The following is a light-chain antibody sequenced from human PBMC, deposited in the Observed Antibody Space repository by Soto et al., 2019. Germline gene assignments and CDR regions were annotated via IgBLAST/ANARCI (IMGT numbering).Light chain of an antibody. J-gene: IGLJ3*02. CDR3: ATWDSSLGAVV. CDR1: SSDVGGYNY. V-gene: IGLV2-14*01. CDR2: ASS. Sequence: ALTQPASVSGSPGQSITISCTGTSSDVGGYNYVSWYQHHAGKAPRLMIYASSNRPSGVSHRFSGSRSGNTASLTISGLQAEDEADYYCATWDSSLGAVVFGGGTKLTVL.